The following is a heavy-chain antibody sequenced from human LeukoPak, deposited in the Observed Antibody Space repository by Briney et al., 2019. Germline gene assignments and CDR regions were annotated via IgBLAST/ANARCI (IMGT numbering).Heavy chain of an antibody. CDR3: ARDMNNDGRYSTGWGAFDI. J-gene: IGHJ3*02. D-gene: IGHD6-25*01. CDR1: GFTFSNYG. V-gene: IGHV3-30*03. CDR2: ISYEGSNK. Sequence: GGSLRLSCAASGFTFSNYGMHWVRQAPGKGLEWVAVISYEGSNKYYADSVKGRFTISRDNSKYTLYLQMNSLRAEDTAVYYCARDMNNDGRYSTGWGAFDIWGQGTMVTVSS.